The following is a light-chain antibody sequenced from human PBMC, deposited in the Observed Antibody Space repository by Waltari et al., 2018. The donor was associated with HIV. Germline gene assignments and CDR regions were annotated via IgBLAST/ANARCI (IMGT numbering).Light chain of an antibody. CDR2: EVS. CDR1: SSELGGYNY. Sequence: QSALTQPASVSGSPGQSITISCTGTSSELGGYNYVSWYQHHPGKAPKLMIYEVSYRPSGISNRFSGSKSGNTASLTISGLQADDEADYYCSSYTGSSTLVVFGGGTKLIVL. CDR3: SSYTGSSTLVV. V-gene: IGLV2-14*01. J-gene: IGLJ2*01.